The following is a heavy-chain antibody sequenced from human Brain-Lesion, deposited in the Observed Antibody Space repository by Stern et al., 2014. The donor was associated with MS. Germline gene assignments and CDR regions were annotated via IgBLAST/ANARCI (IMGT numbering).Heavy chain of an antibody. Sequence: VQLEESGPGLVKPSQTLSLTCTVSGDSINSGGHYWSWIRQRPGKGLEWIGYIYNSGAPFYSPSLKGRVTISLDTSKNQFSLTLSSVTAADTAIYYCASRWSGTYYGQNWFDPWGQGILVTVSS. J-gene: IGHJ5*02. CDR3: ASRWSGTYYGQNWFDP. CDR2: IYNSGAP. CDR1: GDSINSGGHY. D-gene: IGHD1-26*01. V-gene: IGHV4-31*03.